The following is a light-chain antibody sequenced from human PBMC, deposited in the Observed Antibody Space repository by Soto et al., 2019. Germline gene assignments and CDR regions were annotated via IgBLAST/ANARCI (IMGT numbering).Light chain of an antibody. Sequence: DIHLTQSPSTLSASVGDRVTITCRASQTISHWLDWYQQKPGKAPKLLIFDASILENGVPSRFSRSGSGTAFTLNTAGLQPDDFAAYDGQQYNSYWRFGNGTKVLI. CDR2: DAS. CDR1: QTISHW. V-gene: IGKV1-5*01. J-gene: IGKJ1*01. CDR3: QQYNSYWR.